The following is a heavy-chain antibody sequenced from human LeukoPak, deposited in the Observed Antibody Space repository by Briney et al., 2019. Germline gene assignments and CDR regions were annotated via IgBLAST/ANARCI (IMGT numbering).Heavy chain of an antibody. Sequence: SETLSLTCTVSGGSISSYYWSWIRQPPGKGLEWSGYIYYSGSTNYNPSLKSRVTTSVDTSKNQFSLKLSSVTAADTAVYYCARGLDYGGNSDYWGQGTLVTVSS. CDR3: ARGLDYGGNSDY. CDR2: IYYSGST. V-gene: IGHV4-59*01. D-gene: IGHD4-23*01. J-gene: IGHJ4*02. CDR1: GGSISSYY.